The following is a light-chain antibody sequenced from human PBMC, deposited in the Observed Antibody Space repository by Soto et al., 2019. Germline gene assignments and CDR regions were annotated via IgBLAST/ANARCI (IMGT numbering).Light chain of an antibody. V-gene: IGLV2-14*03. CDR1: SSDVGGYDY. CDR2: DVT. Sequence: LTQPASVSGSPGQSITISCTGTSSDVGGYDYVSWYQRHPGKAPRLMIYDVTNRPSGVSDRFSGSKSGNTASLTISGLQTEDEADYYCSSHTSSSAVVFGGGTKVTVL. CDR3: SSHTSSSAVV. J-gene: IGLJ2*01.